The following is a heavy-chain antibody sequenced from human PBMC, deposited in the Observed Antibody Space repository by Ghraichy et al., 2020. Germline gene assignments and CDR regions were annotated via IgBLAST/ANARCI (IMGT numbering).Heavy chain of an antibody. Sequence: SETLSLTCTVSGGSISSYYWSWIRQPPGKGLEWIGYIYYSGSTNYNPSLKSRVTISVDTSKNQFSLKLSSVTAADTAVYYCARPAGAGLDAFDIWGQGTMVTVSS. D-gene: IGHD3-16*01. CDR1: GGSISSYY. J-gene: IGHJ3*02. CDR2: IYYSGST. V-gene: IGHV4-59*08. CDR3: ARPAGAGLDAFDI.